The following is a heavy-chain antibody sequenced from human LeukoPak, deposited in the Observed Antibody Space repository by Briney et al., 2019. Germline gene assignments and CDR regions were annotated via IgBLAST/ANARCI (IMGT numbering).Heavy chain of an antibody. Sequence: SGGSLRLSCAASGFTFSSYAMSWVRQAPGKGLEWVSSITGSSASTYYADSVKGRFTISRDNSKNTLYLQRNSLRAEDMAVYFCAKLDYYDTHWGQGTLVTVSS. J-gene: IGHJ4*02. CDR2: ITGSSAST. D-gene: IGHD3-22*01. CDR3: AKLDYYDTH. CDR1: GFTFSSYA. V-gene: IGHV3-23*01.